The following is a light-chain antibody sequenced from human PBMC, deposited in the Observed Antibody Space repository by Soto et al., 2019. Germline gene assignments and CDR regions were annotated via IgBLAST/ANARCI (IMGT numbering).Light chain of an antibody. Sequence: VLTQAPATLSLSPWERATLSFIASQTVSSNYLAWCKQRPGQAPRIIIYDASTRAADTQARFSASGSGKKFTITIRSMQSEDFEVYYCKKYNNWPINCGKGQRLAIK. V-gene: IGKV3D-15*01. CDR3: KKYNNWPIN. CDR1: QTVSSN. CDR2: DAS. J-gene: IGKJ5*01.